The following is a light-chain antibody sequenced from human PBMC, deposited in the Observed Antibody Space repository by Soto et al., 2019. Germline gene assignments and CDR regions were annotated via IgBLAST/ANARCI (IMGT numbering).Light chain of an antibody. CDR2: AAS. Sequence: DIQMTQSPSSLSASVGDRVTITCRASQSISSYLNWYQQKPGKAPKLLISAASSLQSGVPSRFSGSGSGTDFTLTISRLQPEDFATYYCQQSYSTPRITFGPGPKVHIK. V-gene: IGKV1-39*01. CDR3: QQSYSTPRIT. J-gene: IGKJ3*01. CDR1: QSISSY.